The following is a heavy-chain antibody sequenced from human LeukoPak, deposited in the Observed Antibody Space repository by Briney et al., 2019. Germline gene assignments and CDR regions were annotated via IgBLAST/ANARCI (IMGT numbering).Heavy chain of an antibody. CDR1: GFTFSSYW. V-gene: IGHV3-74*01. J-gene: IGHJ6*03. CDR3: ARRKVVVTAIPDYYYYMDV. CDR2: INGDGSST. D-gene: IGHD2-21*02. Sequence: PGGSLRLSCAASGFTFSSYWMHWVRQAPGKGLVWVSRINGDGSSTTYADSVKGRFTISRDNAKNTLYLQMNSLRAEDTAVYYCARRKVVVTAIPDYYYYMDVWGKGTTVTVSS.